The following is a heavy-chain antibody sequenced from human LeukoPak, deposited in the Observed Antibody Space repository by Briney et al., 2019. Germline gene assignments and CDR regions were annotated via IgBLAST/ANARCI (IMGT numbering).Heavy chain of an antibody. Sequence: GGSLRLSCSVSGFTFSRYAMHWVRQAPGKGREYVSAMSSNGGSTYYADSVKGRFTISRDNSKNTLYLQMSSLRAEDTAVYYCGKTATFPYYFDYWGQGTLVTVSS. J-gene: IGHJ4*02. V-gene: IGHV3-64D*06. CDR1: GFTFSRYA. CDR2: MSSNGGST. CDR3: GKTATFPYYFDY. D-gene: IGHD3-16*01.